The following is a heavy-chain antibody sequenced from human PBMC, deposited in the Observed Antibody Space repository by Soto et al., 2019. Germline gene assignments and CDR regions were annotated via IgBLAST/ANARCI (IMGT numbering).Heavy chain of an antibody. CDR2: IYWNDDK. D-gene: IGHD1-26*01. CDR3: AHRLVGATSYYFDY. J-gene: IGHJ4*02. V-gene: IGHV2-5*01. CDR1: GFSLSTSGVG. Sequence: SGPTLVKPTQTLTLTCTFSGFSLSTSGVGVGWIRQPPGKALEWLALIYWNDDKRYSPSLKSRLTITKDTSKNQVVLTMTNMDPVDTATYYCAHRLVGATSYYFDYWGQGTLVTVSS.